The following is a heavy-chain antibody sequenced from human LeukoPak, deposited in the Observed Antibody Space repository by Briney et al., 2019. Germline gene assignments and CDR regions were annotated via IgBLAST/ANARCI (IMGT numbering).Heavy chain of an antibody. Sequence: GGSLRLSCAASEFTFSSYSMNWVRQAPGKGLEWVSSISSSSSYIYYADSVKGRFTISRDNAKNSLYLQMNSLRAEDTAVYYCARDGETYYDFWSGYPDYWGQGTLVTVSS. V-gene: IGHV3-21*01. CDR3: ARDGETYYDFWSGYPDY. CDR2: ISSSSSYI. CDR1: EFTFSSYS. D-gene: IGHD3-3*01. J-gene: IGHJ4*02.